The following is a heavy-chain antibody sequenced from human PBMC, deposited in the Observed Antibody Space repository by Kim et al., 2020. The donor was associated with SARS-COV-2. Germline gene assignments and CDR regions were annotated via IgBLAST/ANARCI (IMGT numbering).Heavy chain of an antibody. CDR2: IYYSGST. V-gene: IGHV4-39*01. Sequence: SETLSLTCTVSGGSISSRSYYWGWVRQPPGKGLEWIANIYYSGSTYYNPSLKSRVTISVDTSNKQFSLKLSSVTAADTAVYYCARLADSSAYGFDYWGQGTLVTVSS. CDR1: GGSISSRSYY. J-gene: IGHJ4*02. CDR3: ARLADSSAYGFDY. D-gene: IGHD3-22*01.